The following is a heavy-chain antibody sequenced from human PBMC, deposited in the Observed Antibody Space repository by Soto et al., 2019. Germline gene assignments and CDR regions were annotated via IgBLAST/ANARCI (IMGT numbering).Heavy chain of an antibody. V-gene: IGHV3-33*01. CDR2: IWYDGTNT. Sequence: PGGSLRRSWAAAGFIFSNYGIHWVRQAPGKGLERVALIWYDGTNTYSADSVKCRFIGSRDNTNNPLYLQLNSLTANATPVYYRAREGLVSGSQEVWGAGTLVT. D-gene: IGHD1-1*01. CDR3: AREGLVSGSQEV. J-gene: IGHJ4*02. CDR1: GFIFSNYG.